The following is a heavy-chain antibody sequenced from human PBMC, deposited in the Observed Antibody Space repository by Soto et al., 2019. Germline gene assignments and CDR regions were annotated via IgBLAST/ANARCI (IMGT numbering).Heavy chain of an antibody. CDR1: GFTFSSYS. CDR2: ISGSGGST. Sequence: GGSLRLSCAASGFTFSSYSMSWVRQAPGKGLEWVSAISGSGGSTYYADSVKGRFTISRDNSKNTLYLQMNSLRAEDTAVYYCAKIVAVAVPYYYGMDVWGQGTTVTVSS. V-gene: IGHV3-23*01. J-gene: IGHJ6*02. D-gene: IGHD3-16*02. CDR3: AKIVAVAVPYYYGMDV.